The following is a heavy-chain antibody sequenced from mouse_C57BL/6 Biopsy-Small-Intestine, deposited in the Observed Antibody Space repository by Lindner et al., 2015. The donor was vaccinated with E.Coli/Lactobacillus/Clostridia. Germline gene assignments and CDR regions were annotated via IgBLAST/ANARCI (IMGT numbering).Heavy chain of an antibody. CDR3: VRHVYSSGYVDAMDY. D-gene: IGHD3-2*02. CDR1: GFSFNTYA. J-gene: IGHJ4*01. V-gene: IGHV10-1*01. Sequence: VQLQESGGGLVQPKGSLKLSCAASGFSFNTYAMNWVRQAPGKGLEWVARIRSKSNNYATYYADSVKDRFTISRDDSESMLYLQMNNLKTEDTAMYYCVRHVYSSGYVDAMDYWGQGTSVTVSS. CDR2: IRSKSNNYAT.